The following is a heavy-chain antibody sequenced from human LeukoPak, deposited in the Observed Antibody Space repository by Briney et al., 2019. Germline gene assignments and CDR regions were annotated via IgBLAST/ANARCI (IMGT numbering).Heavy chain of an antibody. V-gene: IGHV3-7*01. CDR1: GLTFGSYW. CDR2: IKQDGSEK. D-gene: IGHD1-26*01. J-gene: IGHJ4*02. Sequence: GGSLRLSCAASGLTFGSYWMTWVRQAPGKGLEGVANIKQDGSEKFYADSLKGRLIISRDNAKSSLYLQVNSLTVEDTAVYYCAREWDSGWGGTYFDNWGQGTLVTVSS. CDR3: AREWDSGWGGTYFDN.